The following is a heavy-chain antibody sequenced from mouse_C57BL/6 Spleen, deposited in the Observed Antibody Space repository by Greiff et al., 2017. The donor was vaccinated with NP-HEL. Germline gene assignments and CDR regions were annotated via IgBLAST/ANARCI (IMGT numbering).Heavy chain of an antibody. D-gene: IGHD4-1*01. CDR1: GYTFTSYW. Sequence: QVQLQQSGAELVKPGASVKLSCKASGYTFTSYWMHWVKQRPGQGLEWIGHINPSNGGTNYNEKFKSKATLTADKSSRTAYMQLSSLTSEDSAVYFCARVNWDDAMDYWGQGTSVTVSS. CDR3: ARVNWDDAMDY. J-gene: IGHJ4*01. V-gene: IGHV1-53*01. CDR2: INPSNGGT.